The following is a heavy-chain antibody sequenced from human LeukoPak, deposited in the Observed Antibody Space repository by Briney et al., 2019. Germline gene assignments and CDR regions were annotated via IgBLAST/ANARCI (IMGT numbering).Heavy chain of an antibody. V-gene: IGHV1-69*13. CDR3: ARDLAYSSGVRAGWFDP. Sequence: GASVKVSCKASGYTFTSYGISWVRQAPGQGLEWMGGIIPIFGTANYAQKFQGRVTITADESTSTAYMELSSLRSEDTAVYYCARDLAYSSGVRAGWFDPWGQGTLVTVSS. J-gene: IGHJ5*02. D-gene: IGHD6-19*01. CDR1: GYTFTSYG. CDR2: IIPIFGTA.